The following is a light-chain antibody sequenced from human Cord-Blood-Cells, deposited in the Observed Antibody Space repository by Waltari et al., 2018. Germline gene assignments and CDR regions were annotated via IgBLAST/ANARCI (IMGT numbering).Light chain of an antibody. CDR3: YSYASSYTWV. CDR2: NVS. CDR1: SSDVGGYNY. Sequence: QSALTQPRSVSGSPGQSVTISCTGTSSDVGGYNYVFWCQQHPGKAPKLLVYNVSKRPSAVPVRFSGSNYSNTASLTISGPQAEDEADYYCYSYASSYTWVFGGGTKLTVL. V-gene: IGLV2-11*01. J-gene: IGLJ3*02.